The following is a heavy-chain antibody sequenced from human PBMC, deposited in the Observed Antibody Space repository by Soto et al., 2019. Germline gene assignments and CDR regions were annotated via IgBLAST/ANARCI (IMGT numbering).Heavy chain of an antibody. CDR2: IYYSGST. J-gene: IGHJ4*02. CDR1: GGSISRGEYY. Sequence: LSLTGTVSGGSISRGEYYWRWIRQPPGKGLERIGYIYYSGSTHYNPSLKSRFTISVDTSKNQFSLKLSSVTAADTAVYSCAREYVYGGTPCYFDYWGQGTLVTVSS. CDR3: AREYVYGGTPCYFDY. D-gene: IGHD4-17*01. V-gene: IGHV4-30-4*01.